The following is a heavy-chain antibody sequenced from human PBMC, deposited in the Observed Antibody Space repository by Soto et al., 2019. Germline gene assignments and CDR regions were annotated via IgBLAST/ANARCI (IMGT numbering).Heavy chain of an antibody. Sequence: EVQLVESGGGLVQPGRSLRLSCAASGFTFDDYAMHWVRQAPGKGLEWVSGISWNSGSIGYADSVKGRFTISRDNAKNSLYLQMNSLRAEDTAFYYCAKDRGRIAASPYCGSNYFDYWGQGTLVTVSS. J-gene: IGHJ4*02. V-gene: IGHV3-9*01. D-gene: IGHD6-6*01. CDR3: AKDRGRIAASPYCGSNYFDY. CDR2: ISWNSGSI. CDR1: GFTFDDYA.